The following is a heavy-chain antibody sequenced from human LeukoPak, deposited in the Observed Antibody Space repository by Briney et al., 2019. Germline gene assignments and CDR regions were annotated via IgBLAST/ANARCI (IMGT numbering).Heavy chain of an antibody. CDR2: IYHSGIT. CDR1: GYSIRSGFY. V-gene: IGHV4-38-2*02. CDR3: ARRVVVTHNWLDP. Sequence: PSETLSLTCTVSGYSIRSGFYWGWIRQPPGKGLEWIGNIYHSGITYYTPSLKSRVTISVDTSKNQFYLKLSSVTAADTAVYYCARRVVVTHNWLDPWGQGTLVTVSS. D-gene: IGHD3-22*01. J-gene: IGHJ5*02.